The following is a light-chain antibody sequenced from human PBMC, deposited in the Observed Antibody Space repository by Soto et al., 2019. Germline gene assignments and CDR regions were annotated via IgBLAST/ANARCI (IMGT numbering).Light chain of an antibody. CDR3: QQYNSYSPGYT. Sequence: DIQMTQSPSTLSASVGDRVTITCRASQSFSSWLAWYQQKPGKAPKLLIYKASSLESGVPSRFSGSGSGTEFTLTISSLQPDDFATYYCQQYNSYSPGYTFGQGTKLEIK. CDR1: QSFSSW. J-gene: IGKJ2*01. V-gene: IGKV1-5*03. CDR2: KAS.